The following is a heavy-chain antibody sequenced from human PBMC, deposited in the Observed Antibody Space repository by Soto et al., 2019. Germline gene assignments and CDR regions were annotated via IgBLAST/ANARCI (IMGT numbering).Heavy chain of an antibody. J-gene: IGHJ6*02. V-gene: IGHV1-2*02. CDR3: AKGGAIVAAGTRVYLYNAMDV. D-gene: IGHD1-26*01. CDR2: INPNSGDT. Sequence: ASVKVSCKSSGYTFTGYYVHWVRQAPGQGLEWMGWINPNSGDTYLAQRFQGRVTMNRDTSIGTAYMELRGLTSDDTAEYYCAKGGAIVAAGTRVYLYNAMDVWGQGTTVNV. CDR1: GYTFTGYY.